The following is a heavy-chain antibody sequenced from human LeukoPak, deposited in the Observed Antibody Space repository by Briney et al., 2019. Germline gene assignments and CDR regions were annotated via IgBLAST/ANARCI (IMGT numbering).Heavy chain of an antibody. D-gene: IGHD2-15*01. CDR1: GYTFTSYG. CDR3: ARGEWGYVTGPLDY. V-gene: IGHV1-18*01. CDR2: ISAYNGNT. Sequence: ASVKVSCKASGYTFTSYGISWVRQAPGQGLEWMGWISAYNGNTNYAQKLQGRVTMTTDTSTSTAYMERRSLRSDDTAVYYCARGEWGYVTGPLDYWGQGTLVTVSS. J-gene: IGHJ4*02.